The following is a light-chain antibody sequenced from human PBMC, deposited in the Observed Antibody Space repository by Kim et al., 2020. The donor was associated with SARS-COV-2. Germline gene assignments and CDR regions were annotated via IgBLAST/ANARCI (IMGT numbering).Light chain of an antibody. J-gene: IGLJ2*01. Sequence: VTISCTGSKSNIGAGFDVHWYQQLPGRAPKLLISDNNNRPSGVPDRFSASKSGTSASLAITGLQAEDEADYYCQSYDTSLSGFVIFGGGTQLTVL. CDR1: KSNIGAGFD. V-gene: IGLV1-40*01. CDR3: QSYDTSLSGFVI. CDR2: DNN.